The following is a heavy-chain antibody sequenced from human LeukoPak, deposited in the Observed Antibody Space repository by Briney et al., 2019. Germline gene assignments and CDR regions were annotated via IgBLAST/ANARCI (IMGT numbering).Heavy chain of an antibody. CDR2: IYYSGST. J-gene: IGHJ4*02. CDR1: GGSISSYY. CDR3: ARARPILYSSGYYFRRIDYFDY. Sequence: SETLSLTCTVSGGSISSYYWSWIRQPPGKGVEWVGYIYYSGSTKYNPSRKSRGTISVDTSKNQSSLKLSSVTAAVTAVYYCARARPILYSSGYYFRRIDYFDYWGQGTLVTVSS. V-gene: IGHV4-59*01. D-gene: IGHD3-22*01.